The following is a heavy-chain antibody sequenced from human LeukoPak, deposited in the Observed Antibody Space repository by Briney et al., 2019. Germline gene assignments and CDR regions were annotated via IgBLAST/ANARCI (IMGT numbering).Heavy chain of an antibody. CDR1: GFSFSSGSW. CDR2: IHHSGST. V-gene: IGHV4-4*02. D-gene: IGHD5-12*01. CDR3: WDSAYESGFDY. Sequence: SGTLTLTCAVSGFSFSSGSWWCCRRHPARRGLEWIGEIHHSGSTKYNSSLKSRVTISVEKSKIQFSLNLSSVTAADAAVYYCWDSAYESGFDYWGQGTLVTVSS. J-gene: IGHJ4*02.